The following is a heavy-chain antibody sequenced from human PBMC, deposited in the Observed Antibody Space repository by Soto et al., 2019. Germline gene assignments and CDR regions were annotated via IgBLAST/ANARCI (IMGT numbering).Heavy chain of an antibody. CDR2: IYYSGST. CDR3: ARELFGRSVWFDP. Sequence: QVQLQESGPGLVKPSETLSLTCTVSGGSISSYYWSWIRQPPGKVLEWIGYIYYSGSTNYNPSLKSRVTISVDTSKNQFSLKLSSVTAADTAVYYCARELFGRSVWFDPWGQGTLVTVSS. CDR1: GGSISSYY. V-gene: IGHV4-59*01. D-gene: IGHD3-10*01. J-gene: IGHJ5*02.